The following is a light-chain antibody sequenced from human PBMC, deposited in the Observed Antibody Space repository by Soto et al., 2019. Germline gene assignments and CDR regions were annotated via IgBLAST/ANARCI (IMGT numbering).Light chain of an antibody. J-gene: IGKJ2*01. CDR2: DSS. CDR1: YDISSS. Sequence: DIQLTQSPSFLSASVEDRVTISCRASYDISSSLAWYQQEPGKPPKPLIYDSSTLQTGVPSRFTGSGSGRKFTLTISGLQFGDFATYFCQQLSHYPYTFGQGTKVDIK. V-gene: IGKV1-9*01. CDR3: QQLSHYPYT.